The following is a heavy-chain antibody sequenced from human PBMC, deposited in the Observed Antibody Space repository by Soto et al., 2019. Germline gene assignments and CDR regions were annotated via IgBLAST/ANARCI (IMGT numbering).Heavy chain of an antibody. V-gene: IGHV4-59*05. D-gene: IGHD2-8*01. Sequence: QVQLQESGPTLVKPSETLSLTCTVSGGSIRSYCWTWIRQPPGEGLEWIGSVYYSGSTYYNPSLKSRVTVYVDTSSNQFSLGLNSVTAADTAVYYCARSVPYCSNGICYHFDYWGQGTLVTVSS. CDR3: ARSVPYCSNGICYHFDY. CDR2: VYYSGST. J-gene: IGHJ4*02. CDR1: GGSIRSYC.